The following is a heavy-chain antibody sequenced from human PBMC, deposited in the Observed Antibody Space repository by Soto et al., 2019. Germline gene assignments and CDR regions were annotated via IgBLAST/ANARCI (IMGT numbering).Heavy chain of an antibody. J-gene: IGHJ4*02. D-gene: IGHD1-1*01. CDR1: GFTFSSYG. CDR2: ISSSSSYI. CDR3: AKDRPRRTSGYFFDY. V-gene: IGHV3-21*01. Sequence: SGGSLRLCCAASGFTFSSYGMNGVRQDPGKGLEWVSSISSSSSYIYYSESVKGRFTISRDNAKNSLHLQMNSLRAEDTAVYYCAKDRPRRTSGYFFDYWGQGTPVTVSS.